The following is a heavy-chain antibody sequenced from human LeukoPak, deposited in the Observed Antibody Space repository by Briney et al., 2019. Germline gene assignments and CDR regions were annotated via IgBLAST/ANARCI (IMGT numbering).Heavy chain of an antibody. V-gene: IGHV3-20*04. CDR3: GIDQNYYGTGSYYIDFDY. J-gene: IGHJ4*02. D-gene: IGHD3-10*01. CDR2: INWNGGST. Sequence: GGSLRLSCAASGFTFDDYGMSWVRQAPGKGLEWVSGINWNGGSTGYADSVKGRYTISRDNAKNSLYLQMNSLRSEDTALYYFGIDQNYYGTGSYYIDFDYWGQGTLVTVSS. CDR1: GFTFDDYG.